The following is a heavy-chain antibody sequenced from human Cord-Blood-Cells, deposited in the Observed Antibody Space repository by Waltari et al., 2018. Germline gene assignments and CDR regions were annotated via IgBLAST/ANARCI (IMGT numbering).Heavy chain of an antibody. D-gene: IGHD2-2*02. J-gene: IGHJ5*02. CDR2: INPNSGGT. CDR3: ARLACSSTSCYTGWFDP. V-gene: IGHV1-2*02. Sequence: QVQLVQSGAEVKTPGASVKVSCKASGYTFTGYYMHWVRQAPGQGLEWMGWINPNSGGTNYAQKFQGRVTMTRDTSISTAYMELSRLRSDDTAVYYCARLACSSTSCYTGWFDPWGQGTLVTVSS. CDR1: GYTFTGYY.